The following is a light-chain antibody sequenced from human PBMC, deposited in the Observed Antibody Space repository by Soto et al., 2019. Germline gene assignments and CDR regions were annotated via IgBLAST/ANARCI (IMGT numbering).Light chain of an antibody. V-gene: IGLV2-14*01. Sequence: QSVLTQPASVSGSPGQSITISCTGTSSDVGGYNFVSWYQQHPGKAPKLMIYDVTNRPSGVSNRFSGSKSGNKASLTITGRQADDEADNYCSSCTSSSTLVFGGGTKVTVL. J-gene: IGLJ2*01. CDR2: DVT. CDR3: SSCTSSSTLV. CDR1: SSDVGGYNF.